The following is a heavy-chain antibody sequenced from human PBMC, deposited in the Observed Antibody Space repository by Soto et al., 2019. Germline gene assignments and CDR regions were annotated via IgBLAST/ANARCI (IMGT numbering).Heavy chain of an antibody. D-gene: IGHD6-6*01. CDR2: MNPNSGNT. CDR1: GYTFTSYH. V-gene: IGHV1-8*01. CDR3: ARGQISSTKNWLDP. Sequence: QVQLVQSGAEVKKPGASVKVSCKGSGYTFTSYHINWVRQATGQGLEWMGWMNPNSGNTGYAQTLQGRVSMTWDTSIRTAYMELSSLRFEDTAMYYCARGQISSTKNWLDPWGQGTLVTVSS. J-gene: IGHJ5*02.